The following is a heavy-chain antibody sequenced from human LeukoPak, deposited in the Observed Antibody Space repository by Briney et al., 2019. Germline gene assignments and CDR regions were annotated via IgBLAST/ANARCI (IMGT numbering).Heavy chain of an antibody. Sequence: SETLSLTCTVSGGSISSYYWSWIRQPPGKGLEWIGSIYYSGSTYYNPSLKSRVTISVDTSKNQFSLKLSSVTAADTAVYYCARIAAAGTARGDYWGQGTLVTVSS. CDR1: GGSISSYY. V-gene: IGHV4-59*12. CDR2: IYYSGST. J-gene: IGHJ4*02. CDR3: ARIAAAGTARGDY. D-gene: IGHD6-13*01.